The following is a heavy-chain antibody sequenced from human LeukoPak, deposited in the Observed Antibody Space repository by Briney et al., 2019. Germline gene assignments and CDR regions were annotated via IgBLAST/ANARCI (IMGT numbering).Heavy chain of an antibody. CDR3: TRQSSGRTLDF. CDR1: GYSFTSYS. V-gene: IGHV5-10-1*01. Sequence: GESLRISCKGSGYSFTSYSITWVRQMPGKGLEWMGRIDPSDSYTNYSPSFQGHFTISADKSISTAYLQWSSLKAPDTAMCYCTRQSSGRTLDFWGQGTLVTVSS. J-gene: IGHJ4*02. D-gene: IGHD3-22*01. CDR2: IDPSDSYT.